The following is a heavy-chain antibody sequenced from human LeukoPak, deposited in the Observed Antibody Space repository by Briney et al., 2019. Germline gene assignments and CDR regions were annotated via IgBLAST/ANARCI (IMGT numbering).Heavy chain of an antibody. Sequence: SETLSLTCTVSGGSISRSSYYWGWIRQPPGKGLEWIGRNYYSGSTYYNPSLKSRVTISVDTSKNQFSLKLSSVTAADTAVYYCARLDSSGRYFDYWGQGTLVTVSS. D-gene: IGHD6-19*01. V-gene: IGHV4-39*01. CDR1: GGSISRSSYY. CDR2: NYYSGST. J-gene: IGHJ4*02. CDR3: ARLDSSGRYFDY.